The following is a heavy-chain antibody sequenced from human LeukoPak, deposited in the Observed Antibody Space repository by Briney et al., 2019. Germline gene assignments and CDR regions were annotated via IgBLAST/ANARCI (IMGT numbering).Heavy chain of an antibody. V-gene: IGHV3-30-3*01. J-gene: IGHJ4*02. CDR1: GFTFSSYA. Sequence: GGSLRLSCAASGFTFSSYAMHWVRQAPGKGLEWVAVISYDGSNKYYADSVKGRFTISRDNSKNTLYLQMNSLRAEDTAVYYCAREAMWASLPDYWGQGTLVTVSS. CDR3: AREAMWASLPDY. CDR2: ISYDGSNK. D-gene: IGHD1-26*01.